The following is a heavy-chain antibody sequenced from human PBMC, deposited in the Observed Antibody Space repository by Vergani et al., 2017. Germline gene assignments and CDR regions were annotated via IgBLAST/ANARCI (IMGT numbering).Heavy chain of an antibody. D-gene: IGHD3-22*01. J-gene: IGHJ1*01. V-gene: IGHV4-31*03. CDR2: IYYSGST. CDR1: GGSISSGDYY. CDR3: ARVDYYDSSGYYSFQH. Sequence: QVQLQESGPGLVKPSQTLSLTCTVSGGSISSGDYYWSWIRQHPGKGLEWIGYIYYSGSTYYNPSLKSRVTISVDTSKNQFSLKLSSVTAADTAVYYCARVDYYDSSGYYSFQHWGQGTLVTVSS.